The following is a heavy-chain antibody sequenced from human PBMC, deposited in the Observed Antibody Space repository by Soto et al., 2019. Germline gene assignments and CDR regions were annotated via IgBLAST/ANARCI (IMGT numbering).Heavy chain of an antibody. Sequence: QVQLQQWGAGLLKPSETLSLTCAVYGGSFSGYYWSWIRQPPGKGLEWIGEINHSGSTNYNPSLKSRVTISVDTSKNQFSLKLSSVTAADTAVYYCARGPSAAGMKRYFQHWGQGTLVTVSS. CDR3: ARGPSAAGMKRYFQH. V-gene: IGHV4-34*01. D-gene: IGHD6-13*01. CDR2: INHSGST. CDR1: GGSFSGYY. J-gene: IGHJ1*01.